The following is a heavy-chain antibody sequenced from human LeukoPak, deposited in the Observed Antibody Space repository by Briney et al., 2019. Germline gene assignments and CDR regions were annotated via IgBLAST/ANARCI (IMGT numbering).Heavy chain of an antibody. Sequence: GGSPRLSCAASGFTFSSYWMSWVRQAPGKGLEWVANIKQDGSEKYYVDSVKGRFTISRDNAKNSLYLQMNSLRAEDTAVYYCARKAHLRFLEWLPDPYYYYGMDVWGQGTTVTVSS. V-gene: IGHV3-7*01. CDR3: ARKAHLRFLEWLPDPYYYYGMDV. D-gene: IGHD3-3*01. J-gene: IGHJ6*02. CDR1: GFTFSSYW. CDR2: IKQDGSEK.